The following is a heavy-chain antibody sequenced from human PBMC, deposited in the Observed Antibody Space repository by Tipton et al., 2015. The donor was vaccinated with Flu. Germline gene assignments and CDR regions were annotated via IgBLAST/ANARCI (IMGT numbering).Heavy chain of an antibody. J-gene: IGHJ4*02. V-gene: IGHV3-49*04. CDR1: GFTFGDYA. Sequence: SLRLSCAASGFTFGDYAMSWVRQAPGKGLGWVGFIRSKAYGGTTEYAASVKGRFTISRDDSKSIAYLQMNSLKTEDTAVYYCTFYVVVVPAAYFDYWGQGTLVTVSS. D-gene: IGHD2-2*01. CDR3: TFYVVVVPAAYFDY. CDR2: IRSKAYGGTT.